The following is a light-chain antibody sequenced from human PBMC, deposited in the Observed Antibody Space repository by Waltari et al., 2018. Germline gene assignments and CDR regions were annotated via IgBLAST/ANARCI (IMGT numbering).Light chain of an antibody. CDR3: QVWDNRSDHII. V-gene: IGLV3-21*04. CDR2: DDS. J-gene: IGLJ2*01. CDR1: NIGNKG. Sequence: SYALTQPPSVSVAPGNTAKITCGGNNIGNKGVHWYQQKPGQAPLLVIYDDSDRPAGIPERCSGSNSGNTATLTISRVEAGDEADYYCQVWDNRSDHIIFGGGTKLTVL.